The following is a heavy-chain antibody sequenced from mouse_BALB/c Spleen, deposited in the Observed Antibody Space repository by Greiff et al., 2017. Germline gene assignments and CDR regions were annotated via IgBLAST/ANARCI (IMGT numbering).Heavy chain of an antibody. CDR3: ARVWLRQGFDY. CDR1: GFTFSSFG. Sequence: EVKLVESGGGLVQPGGSRKLSCAASGFTFSSFGVHWVRQAPAKGLEWVAYISSGSSTIYYADTVKGRFTISRDTPKNTLFLQMTSLRSEDTAMYYCARVWLRQGFDYWGQGTTLTVSS. D-gene: IGHD2-2*01. CDR2: ISSGSSTI. V-gene: IGHV5-17*02. J-gene: IGHJ2*01.